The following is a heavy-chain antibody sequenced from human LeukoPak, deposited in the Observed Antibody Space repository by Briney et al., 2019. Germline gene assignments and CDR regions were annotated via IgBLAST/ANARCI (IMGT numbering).Heavy chain of an antibody. D-gene: IGHD1-26*01. CDR2: IKWNGGTT. Sequence: GGSLRLSCAASGFTFDDYGMSWVRQAPGKGLEWVSGIKWNGGTTGYSDSVKGRFTISRDNAKNSLYLQMNSLRAEDTAFYYCARRRLVSGTYPSYFDYRGQGTLVTVSS. J-gene: IGHJ4*02. CDR3: ARRRLVSGTYPSYFDY. V-gene: IGHV3-20*04. CDR1: GFTFDDYG.